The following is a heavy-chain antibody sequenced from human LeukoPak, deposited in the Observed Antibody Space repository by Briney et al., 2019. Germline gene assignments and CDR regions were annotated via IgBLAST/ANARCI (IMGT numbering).Heavy chain of an antibody. V-gene: IGHV1-69*13. CDR1: GGTFSSYA. CDR2: IIPIFGTA. Sequence: ASVKVSCKASGGTFSSYAISWVRQAPGHGLEWMGGIIPIFGTANYAQKFQGRVTITADESTSTAYMELSSLRSEDTAVYYCARRAREWVVPAATEEDWFDPWGQGTLVTVSS. CDR3: ARRAREWVVPAATEEDWFDP. D-gene: IGHD2-2*01. J-gene: IGHJ5*02.